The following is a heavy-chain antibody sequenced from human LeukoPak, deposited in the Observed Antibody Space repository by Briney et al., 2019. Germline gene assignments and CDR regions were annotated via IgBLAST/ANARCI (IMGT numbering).Heavy chain of an antibody. J-gene: IGHJ4*02. D-gene: IGHD2-2*02. Sequence: GASVAVSCKASGYTFTSYDINWVRQAPGQGLEWMGWMNPNSGNTDYAQKFQGRVTMTRNTSISTAYMELSSLRSEDTAVYYCARGLHCSSTSCYTGDYWGQGTLVTVSS. CDR1: GYTFTSYD. CDR2: MNPNSGNT. CDR3: ARGLHCSSTSCYTGDY. V-gene: IGHV1-8*01.